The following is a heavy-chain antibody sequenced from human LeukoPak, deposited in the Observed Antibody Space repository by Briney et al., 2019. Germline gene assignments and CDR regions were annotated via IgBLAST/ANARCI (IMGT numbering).Heavy chain of an antibody. J-gene: IGHJ4*02. CDR1: GFTVSSNY. Sequence: GGSLRLSCAASGFTVSSNYMSWVRQAPGKGLEWVSVIYSGGSTYYADSVKGRFTISRDNSKNTLYLQMNSLRAEDTAVYYCAREKYSYDSPRFDYWGQGTLVTVSS. D-gene: IGHD5-18*01. V-gene: IGHV3-53*01. CDR3: AREKYSYDSPRFDY. CDR2: IYSGGST.